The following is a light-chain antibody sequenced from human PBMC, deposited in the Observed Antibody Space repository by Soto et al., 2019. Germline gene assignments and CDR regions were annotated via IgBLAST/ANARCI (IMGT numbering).Light chain of an antibody. Sequence: DIVMTQSPDSLAVSLGERATINCKSSQSVLYSSNNKNYLAWYQQKPGQPPKLLMYWASTRESGVPDRFSSSGSGTDFTLTISSLQTEDVAVYYCQQYYSTPLTFGQGTKVEIK. V-gene: IGKV4-1*01. J-gene: IGKJ1*01. CDR2: WAS. CDR1: QSVLYSSNNKNY. CDR3: QQYYSTPLT.